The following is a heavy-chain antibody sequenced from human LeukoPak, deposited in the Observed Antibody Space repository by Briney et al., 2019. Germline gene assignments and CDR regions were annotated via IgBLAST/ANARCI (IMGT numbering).Heavy chain of an antibody. CDR1: GYTFTGYY. Sequence: ASVKVSCKASGYTFTGYYMHWVRQAPGQGLEWMGIINPSGGSTSYAQKFQGRVTMTRDMSTRTVYMELSSLRSEDTAVYYCARDRDGYNLYGYWGQGTLVTVSS. CDR3: ARDRDGYNLYGY. CDR2: INPSGGST. D-gene: IGHD5-24*01. V-gene: IGHV1-46*01. J-gene: IGHJ4*02.